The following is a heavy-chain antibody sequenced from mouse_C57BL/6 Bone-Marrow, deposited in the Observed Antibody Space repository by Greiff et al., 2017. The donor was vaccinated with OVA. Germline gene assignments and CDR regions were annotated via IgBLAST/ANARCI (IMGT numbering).Heavy chain of an antibody. D-gene: IGHD2-4*01. V-gene: IGHV1-26*01. CDR1: GYTFTDYY. CDR2: INPNNGGT. J-gene: IGHJ4*01. Sequence: EVQLQQSGPELVKPGASVKISCKASGYTFTDYYMNWVKQSHGKSLEWIGDINPNNGGTSYNQKFKGKATLTVDKSSSTAYMELRSLTSEDSAVYYCARDEGNYDEAMDYWGQGTSVTVSS. CDR3: ARDEGNYDEAMDY.